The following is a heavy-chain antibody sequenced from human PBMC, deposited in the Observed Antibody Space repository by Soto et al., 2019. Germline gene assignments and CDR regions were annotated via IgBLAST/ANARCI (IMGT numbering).Heavy chain of an antibody. Sequence: VQLVESGGGVVQPGRSLRLSCAASGFTFSSYGMHWVRQAPGKGLEWVAVIWYDGRNKYYADSVKGQFTISRDNSKNTLYLQMNTLRAEDTAVYYCARDPMVRGVYGMDVWGQGTTVTVSS. D-gene: IGHD3-10*01. CDR3: ARDPMVRGVYGMDV. J-gene: IGHJ6*02. CDR2: IWYDGRNK. CDR1: GFTFSSYG. V-gene: IGHV3-33*01.